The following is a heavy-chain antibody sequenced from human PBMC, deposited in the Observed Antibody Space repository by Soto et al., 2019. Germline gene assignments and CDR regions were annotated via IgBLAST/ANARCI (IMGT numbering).Heavy chain of an antibody. J-gene: IGHJ4*02. CDR2: IYSGGRP. CDR3: ARQQLVPYYFDY. D-gene: IGHD6-13*01. CDR1: GFTVSSNY. V-gene: IGHV3-66*04. Sequence: GGSLRLSCAASGFTVSSNYMSWVRQAPGKGLEWVSVIYSGGRPYYADSGKVRLTISRDNSKNTLYLQMNSLRAEDTAVYYCARQQLVPYYFDYWGQGTLVTVSS.